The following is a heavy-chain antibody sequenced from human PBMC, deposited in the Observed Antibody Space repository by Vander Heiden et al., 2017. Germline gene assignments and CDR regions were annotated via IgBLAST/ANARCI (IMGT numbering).Heavy chain of an antibody. CDR1: GFTSDDYA. CDR2: ISWNSGSI. J-gene: IGHJ4*02. Sequence: EVQLVESGGGLVQPGRSLRLSCAASGFTSDDYAMHWVRQAPGKGLEWVSGISWNSGSIGYADSVKGRFTISRDNAKNSLSLQMNSLRAEDTALYYCAKDRIRQGSGRFDYWGQGTLVTVSS. V-gene: IGHV3-9*02. D-gene: IGHD3-10*01. CDR3: AKDRIRQGSGRFDY.